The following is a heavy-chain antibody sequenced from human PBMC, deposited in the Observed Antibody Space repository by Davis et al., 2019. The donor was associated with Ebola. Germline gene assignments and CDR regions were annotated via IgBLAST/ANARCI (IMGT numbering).Heavy chain of an antibody. J-gene: IGHJ4*02. Sequence: PGGSLRLSCAASGFTVSSNHMSWVRQAPGKGLEWVSVIYDQSTAYADSVRGRFIISRDKSNNTLYLEMNSLRVDDTAVYYCATIQWLREFDNWGQGTLVTVSS. CDR1: GFTVSSNH. V-gene: IGHV3-53*05. D-gene: IGHD6-19*01. CDR3: ATIQWLREFDN. CDR2: IYDQST.